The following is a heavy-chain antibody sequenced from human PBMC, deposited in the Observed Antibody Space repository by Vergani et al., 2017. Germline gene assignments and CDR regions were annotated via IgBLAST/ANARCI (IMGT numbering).Heavy chain of an antibody. V-gene: IGHV3-9*01. Sequence: DVQLVESGGNLVQPSKSLRLSCVASGFKIDFYAMHWVRQGPGKGLEWVSGISSNGGATDYADSVRGRFTISRDNAKNSLFLQMDNLRGDDTAFYFCAKFSPFFDGVVEVFDVWGRGTMVVVSS. CDR1: GFKIDFYA. D-gene: IGHD2/OR15-2a*01. CDR2: ISSNGGAT. CDR3: AKFSPFFDGVVEVFDV. J-gene: IGHJ3*01.